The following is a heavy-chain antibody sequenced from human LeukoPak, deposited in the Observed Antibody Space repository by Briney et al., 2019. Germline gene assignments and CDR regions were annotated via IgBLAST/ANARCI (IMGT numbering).Heavy chain of an antibody. CDR2: ISYDGSNK. CDR1: GFTFSSYA. V-gene: IGHV3-30*04. Sequence: PGRSLRLSCAASGFTFSSYAMHWVRQAPGKGLEWVAVISYDGSNKYYADSVKGRFTISRDNSKNTLYLQMNSLRAEDTAVYYCAREGRVIVGATGYFDYWGQGTPVTVSS. CDR3: AREGRVIVGATGYFDY. D-gene: IGHD1-26*01. J-gene: IGHJ4*02.